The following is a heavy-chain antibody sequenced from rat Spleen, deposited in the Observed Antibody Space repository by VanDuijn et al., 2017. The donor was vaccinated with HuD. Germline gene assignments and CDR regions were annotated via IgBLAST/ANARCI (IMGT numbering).Heavy chain of an antibody. CDR1: EFSLNSNG. D-gene: IGHD3-1*01. CDR2: ISSGGRT. CDR3: TREAFSSTFFDY. V-gene: IGHV2S12*01. J-gene: IGHJ2*01. Sequence: QVQLKESGPGLVLPSQTLSLTCTVSEFSLNSNGVSCVRQSPGKGLEWIASISSGGRTFYNSLLNSRLSISRDTSESQVFLKMNSLQAEDTAIYFCTREAFSSTFFDYWGHGVMVTVSS.